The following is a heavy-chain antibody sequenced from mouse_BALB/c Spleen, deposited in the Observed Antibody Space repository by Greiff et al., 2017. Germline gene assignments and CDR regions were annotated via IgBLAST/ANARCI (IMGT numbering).Heavy chain of an antibody. Sequence: DVHLVESGGGLVKPGGSLKLSCAASGFTFSDYYMYWVRQTPEKRLEWVATISDGGSYTYYPDSVKGRFTISRDNAKNNLYLQMSSLKSEDTAMYYCARDGEMIGAFAYWGQGTLVTVSA. V-gene: IGHV5-4*02. CDR1: GFTFSDYY. J-gene: IGHJ3*01. CDR2: ISDGGSYT. D-gene: IGHD2-14*01. CDR3: ARDGEMIGAFAY.